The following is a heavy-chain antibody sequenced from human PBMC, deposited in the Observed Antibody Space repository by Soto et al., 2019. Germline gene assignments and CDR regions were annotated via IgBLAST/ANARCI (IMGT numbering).Heavy chain of an antibody. J-gene: IGHJ6*02. V-gene: IGHV3-30*18. CDR2: ISYDGSNK. Sequence: QVQLVESGGGVVQPGRSLRLSCAASGFTFSSYGMHWVRQAPGKGLEWVAVISYDGSNKYYADYVKGRFTISRDNSKNTLYLQMSSLRAEDTAVYYCVKDGSSGWPYYYGMDVWGQGTTVTVSS. D-gene: IGHD6-19*01. CDR3: VKDGSSGWPYYYGMDV. CDR1: GFTFSSYG.